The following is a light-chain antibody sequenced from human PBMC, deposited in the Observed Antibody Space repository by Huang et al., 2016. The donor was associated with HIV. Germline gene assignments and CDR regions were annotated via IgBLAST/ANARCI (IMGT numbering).Light chain of an antibody. V-gene: IGKV3-20*01. Sequence: EIVLPQSPGTLSLSPGERATLSCRASQSVSSSYLAWYQQKPGHAPRLLIYDASNRATGIPDRFSGSGSGADFTLTISRLEPEDFAVYYCLQYGSSPTWTFGQGTKVEIK. J-gene: IGKJ1*01. CDR2: DAS. CDR3: LQYGSSPTWT. CDR1: QSVSSSY.